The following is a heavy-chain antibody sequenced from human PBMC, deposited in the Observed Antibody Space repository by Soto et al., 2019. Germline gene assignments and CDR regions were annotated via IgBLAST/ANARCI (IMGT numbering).Heavy chain of an antibody. D-gene: IGHD5-12*01. CDR2: IYSGGST. Sequence: EVQLVESGGGLVQPGGSLRLSCAASGSTVSSNYMSWVRQAPGKGLEWVSVIYSGGSTYYADSVKGRFTISRDNSKNTLYLQMNSLRAEDTAVYYCAKQRGGYDRDFDYCGQGTLVTVSS. CDR1: GSTVSSNY. J-gene: IGHJ4*02. V-gene: IGHV3-66*04. CDR3: AKQRGGYDRDFDY.